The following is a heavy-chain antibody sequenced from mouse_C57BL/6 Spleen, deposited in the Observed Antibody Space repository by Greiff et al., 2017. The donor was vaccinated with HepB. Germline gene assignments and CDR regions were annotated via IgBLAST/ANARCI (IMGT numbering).Heavy chain of an antibody. Sequence: VQLKESGPVLVKPGASVKMSCKASGYTFTDYYINWVKQSHGKSLEWIGVINPYNGGTSYNQKFKGKATLTVDKSSSTAYMELNSLTSEDSAVYYCAREGAYYYGSSYVPLYAMDYWGQGTSVTVSS. CDR1: GYTFTDYY. D-gene: IGHD1-1*01. V-gene: IGHV1-19*01. J-gene: IGHJ4*01. CDR2: INPYNGGT. CDR3: AREGAYYYGSSYVPLYAMDY.